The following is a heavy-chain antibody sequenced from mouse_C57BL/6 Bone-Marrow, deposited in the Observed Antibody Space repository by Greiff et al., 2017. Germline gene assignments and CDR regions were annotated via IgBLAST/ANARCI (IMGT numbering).Heavy chain of an antibody. CDR2: ISSGGSYT. D-gene: IGHD1-1*01. V-gene: IGHV5-6*01. CDR1: GFTFSSYG. J-gene: IGHJ2*01. Sequence: EVKLVESGGDLVKPGGSLKLSCAASGFTFSSYGMSWVRQTPDKRLEWVATISSGGSYTYYPDSVKGRFTISRDNAKNTLYLQMSSLKSEDTAMYYCARQIPLLLRLYYFDYWGQGTTLTVSS. CDR3: ARQIPLLLRLYYFDY.